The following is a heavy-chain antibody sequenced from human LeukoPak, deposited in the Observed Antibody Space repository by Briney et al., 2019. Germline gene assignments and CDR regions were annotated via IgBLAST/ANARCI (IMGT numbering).Heavy chain of an antibody. D-gene: IGHD6-13*01. CDR3: ARDVVAAAGTWDY. J-gene: IGHJ4*02. Sequence: SETLSLTCTVSGYSISSGYYWGWIRQPPGKGLEWIGSIYHSGRTFYNPSLKSRVTMSVDTSKNQFSLKLSSVTAADTAVYYCARDVVAAAGTWDYWGQGTLVTVSS. CDR2: IYHSGRT. V-gene: IGHV4-38-2*02. CDR1: GYSISSGYY.